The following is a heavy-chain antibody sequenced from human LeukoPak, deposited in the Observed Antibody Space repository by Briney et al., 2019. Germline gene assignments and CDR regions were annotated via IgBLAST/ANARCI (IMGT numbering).Heavy chain of an antibody. CDR1: GFTFSSYG. Sequence: GGSLRLSCAASGFTFSSYGMHWVRKAPAKGLEWVAFIRYDGSNKYYADSVKGRFTISRDNSKNTLYLQMNSLRAEDTAVYYCANGALGSSGYYSPDEYFQHWGQGTLVTVSS. V-gene: IGHV3-30*02. CDR2: IRYDGSNK. CDR3: ANGALGSSGYYSPDEYFQH. J-gene: IGHJ1*01. D-gene: IGHD3-22*01.